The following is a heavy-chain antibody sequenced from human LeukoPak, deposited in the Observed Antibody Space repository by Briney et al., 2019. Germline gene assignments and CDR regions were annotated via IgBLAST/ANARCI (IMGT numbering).Heavy chain of an antibody. Sequence: PGGSLRLSCAASGFTVSSNYMSWVRQAPGKGLEWVSVTYSGGSTYYADSVKGRFTISRDNSKNTLYLQMNSLRAEDTAVYYCARDGPGYYFDYWGQGTLVTVSS. CDR2: TYSGGST. V-gene: IGHV3-53*01. CDR3: ARDGPGYYFDY. J-gene: IGHJ4*02. CDR1: GFTVSSNY.